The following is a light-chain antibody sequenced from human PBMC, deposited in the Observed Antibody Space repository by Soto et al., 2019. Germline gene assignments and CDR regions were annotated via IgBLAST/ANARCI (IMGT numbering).Light chain of an antibody. V-gene: IGLV2-11*01. CDR3: CSYTGSYTHYV. CDR1: SSEDGGYNY. J-gene: IGLJ1*01. Sequence: QSTINQPPSVTGSTAQSATITCTGTSSEDGGYNYVSFYQQYPCKALNVMIYAVTNRPSGFPDRISGSKSGNTASLTISGLQAEDEADYYCCSYTGSYTHYVFGTGP. CDR2: AVT.